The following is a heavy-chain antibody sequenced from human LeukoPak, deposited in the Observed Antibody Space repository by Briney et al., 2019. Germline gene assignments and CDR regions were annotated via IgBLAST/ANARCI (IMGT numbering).Heavy chain of an antibody. CDR1: GFTFSSYS. J-gene: IGHJ6*03. Sequence: GGSLRLSCAASGFTFSSYSMNWVRQAPGKGLEWVSSISSSSSYIYYADSVKGRFTISRDNAKNSLYLQMNSLRAEDTAVYYCARDRGYQGKYYYYMDVWGQRTLVTVSS. CDR3: ARDRGYQGKYYYYMDV. D-gene: IGHD5-18*01. CDR2: ISSSSSYI. V-gene: IGHV3-21*01.